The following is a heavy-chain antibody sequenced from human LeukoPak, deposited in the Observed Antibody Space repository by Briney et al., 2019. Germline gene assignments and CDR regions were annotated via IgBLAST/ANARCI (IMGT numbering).Heavy chain of an antibody. CDR1: GVTFSSYA. J-gene: IGHJ4*02. V-gene: IGHV3-23*01. CDR2: ISGSGGST. D-gene: IGHD5-12*01. CDR3: AKDFGGYDSDYFDY. Sequence: GGSLRLSCAASGVTFSSYAMSWGREGPGKGLEWVSAISGSGGSTYYADSVKGRFTISRDNSKNTLYLQMNSLRAEDTAVYYCAKDFGGYDSDYFDYWGQGTLVTVSS.